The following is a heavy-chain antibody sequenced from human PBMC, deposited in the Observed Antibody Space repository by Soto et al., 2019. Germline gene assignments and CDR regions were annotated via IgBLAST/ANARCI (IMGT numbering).Heavy chain of an antibody. J-gene: IGHJ4*02. CDR2: ISGSGGST. V-gene: IGHV3-23*01. Sequence: GSLRLSCAGSGFTFSNYAMSWVRHAPGKGLAWVSAISGSGGSTSYADSVKGRFTISRDNSKNTLYLQMNSLRAEDTALYYCAKVPVGATGRFDYWGQGTLFTVSS. D-gene: IGHD1-26*01. CDR3: AKVPVGATGRFDY. CDR1: GFTFSNYA.